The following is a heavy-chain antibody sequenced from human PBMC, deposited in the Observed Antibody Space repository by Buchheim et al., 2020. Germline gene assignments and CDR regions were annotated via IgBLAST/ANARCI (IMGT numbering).Heavy chain of an antibody. J-gene: IGHJ6*03. D-gene: IGHD2-15*01. CDR1: GGSISSGGYY. Sequence: QVQLQESGPGLVKPSQTLSLTCTVSGGSISSGGYYWSWIRQHPGKGLEWIGYIYYSGSTYYNPPLKSRVTISVDTSKNPFSLKLSSVTAADTAVYYCARDVGEYCSGGSCYSDYYYYMDVWGKGTT. CDR3: ARDVGEYCSGGSCYSDYYYYMDV. CDR2: IYYSGST. V-gene: IGHV4-31*03.